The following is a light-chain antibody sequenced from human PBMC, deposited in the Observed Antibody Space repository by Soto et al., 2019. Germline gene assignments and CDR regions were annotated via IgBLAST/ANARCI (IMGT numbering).Light chain of an antibody. CDR1: QSVRSGS. CDR3: HNYADSPHT. J-gene: IGKJ2*01. V-gene: IGKV3-20*01. Sequence: EIVLTQSPATLSLSPGEGATLSCRASQSVRSGSLAWYQQRPGQAPRLLIFGASSRATDIPDRFSGSGYGTDFTLTISRLEPEDCAVYYCHNYADSPHTFGQGTKLEIK. CDR2: GAS.